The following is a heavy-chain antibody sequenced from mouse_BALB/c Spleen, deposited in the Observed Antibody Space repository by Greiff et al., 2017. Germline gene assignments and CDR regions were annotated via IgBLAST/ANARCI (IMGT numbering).Heavy chain of an antibody. CDR1: GFNIKDTY. CDR2: IDPANGNT. D-gene: IGHD1-1*01. V-gene: IGHV14-3*02. J-gene: IGHJ2*01. Sequence: EVQLQQSGAELVKPGASVKLSCTASGFNIKDTYMHWVKQRPEQGLEWIGRIDPANGNTKYDPKFQGKATIAADTSSNTAYLKLRSLTSEATAVYYSARCGTFYYFDYWGQGTTLTVSS. CDR3: ARCGTFYYFDY.